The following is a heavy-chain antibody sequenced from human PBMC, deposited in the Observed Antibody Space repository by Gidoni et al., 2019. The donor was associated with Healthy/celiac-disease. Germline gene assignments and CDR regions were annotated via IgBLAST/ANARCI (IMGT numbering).Heavy chain of an antibody. D-gene: IGHD3-22*01. CDR1: GGTFSSYA. CDR3: ARGIGYYDSSGYYSGYFDY. J-gene: IGHJ4*02. V-gene: IGHV1-69*01. CDR2: IIPIFGTA. Sequence: QVQLVQSGAEVKKPGSSVKVSCKASGGTFSSYALSWVRQAPGQGLEWMGGIIPIFGTANYAQKFQGRVTITADESTSTAYMELSSLRSEDTAVYYCARGIGYYDSSGYYSGYFDYWGQGTLVTVSS.